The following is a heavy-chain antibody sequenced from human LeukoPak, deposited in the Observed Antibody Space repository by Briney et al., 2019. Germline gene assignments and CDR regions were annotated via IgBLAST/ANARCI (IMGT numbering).Heavy chain of an antibody. V-gene: IGHV4-61*02. CDR1: GGSISSGSYY. CDR3: ARLYSGSFDAFDI. D-gene: IGHD1-26*01. CDR2: IYTSGST. J-gene: IGHJ3*02. Sequence: SQTLSLTCTVSGGSISSGSYYWSWIRQPAGKGLEWIGRIYTSGSTNYNPSLKSRVTISVDTSKNQFSLKLSSVTAADMAVCYCARLYSGSFDAFDIWGQGTMVTVSS.